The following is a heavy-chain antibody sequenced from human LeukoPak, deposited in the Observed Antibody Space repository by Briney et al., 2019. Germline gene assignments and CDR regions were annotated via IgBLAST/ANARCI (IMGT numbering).Heavy chain of an antibody. Sequence: SETLSLTCTVSGGSISSYYWSWVRQPAGKGLEWIGRIYTSGSTNYNPSLKSRVTMAVDTSKNQFSLKLSSVTAADTAVYYCAREGAAYYYDSSGYQHYYYYMDVWGKGTTVTISS. V-gene: IGHV4-4*07. CDR2: IYTSGST. J-gene: IGHJ6*03. CDR1: GGSISSYY. D-gene: IGHD3-22*01. CDR3: AREGAAYYYDSSGYQHYYYYMDV.